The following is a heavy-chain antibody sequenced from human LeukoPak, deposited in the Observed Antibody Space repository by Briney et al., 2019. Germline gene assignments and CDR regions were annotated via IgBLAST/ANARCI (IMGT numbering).Heavy chain of an antibody. CDR3: ARRGYSGYDWDY. V-gene: IGHV5-10-1*01. CDR2: IDPSDSYT. CDR1: GCGFTSYW. J-gene: IGHJ4*02. Sequence: GGSLKISFKGSGCGFTSYWISWGRRMPGKGGEGRGRIDPSDSYTNYSPSFQGHVTISADKSISTAYLQWSSLKASDTAMYYCARRGYSGYDWDYWGQGTLVTVSS. D-gene: IGHD5-12*01.